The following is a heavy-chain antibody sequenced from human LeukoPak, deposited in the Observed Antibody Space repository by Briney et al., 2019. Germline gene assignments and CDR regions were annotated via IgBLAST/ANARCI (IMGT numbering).Heavy chain of an antibody. CDR2: IYYSGST. D-gene: IGHD2-2*01. CDR1: GGPISSSSDY. CDR3: ARRHCSSTNCYGDAFDI. Sequence: SETLSLTCTVSGGPISSSSDYGGWVRQPPGKGLEWMGNIYYSGSTYYNPSLKSRVIISVDTFKNQFSLNLISVTAADTTVYYCARRHCSSTNCYGDAFDIWGQGTMVNVSS. V-gene: IGHV4-39*01. J-gene: IGHJ3*02.